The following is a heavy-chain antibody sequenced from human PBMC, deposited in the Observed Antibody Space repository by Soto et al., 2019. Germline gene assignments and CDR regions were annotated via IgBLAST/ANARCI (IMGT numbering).Heavy chain of an antibody. D-gene: IGHD2-8*01. J-gene: IGHJ1*01. V-gene: IGHV3-23*01. CDR1: GFIFNTYA. CDR2: ISGSGDNT. Sequence: EVQLLESGGGLVQPGGSLRLSCAASGFIFNTYAMSWVRQAPGKGLEWVSVISGSGDNTYYTDSVKGRFTISRDNSKNTLYLQMNSLRDEDTAVYYCAKDWGYCTNDGCYEYFQDWGQGTLLTVSS. CDR3: AKDWGYCTNDGCYEYFQD.